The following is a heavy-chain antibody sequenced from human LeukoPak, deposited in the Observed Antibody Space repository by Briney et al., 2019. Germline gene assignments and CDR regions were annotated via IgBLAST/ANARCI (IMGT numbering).Heavy chain of an antibody. CDR2: INPNSGGT. V-gene: IGHV1-2*06. J-gene: IGHJ4*02. Sequence: ASVKVSCKASGYTFTSYDINWVRQATGQGLEWMGRINPNSGGTNYAQKFQGRVTMTRDTSISTAYMELSRLRSDDTAVYYCARSDGFDYWGQGTLVTVSS. D-gene: IGHD4-17*01. CDR3: ARSDGFDY. CDR1: GYTFTSYD.